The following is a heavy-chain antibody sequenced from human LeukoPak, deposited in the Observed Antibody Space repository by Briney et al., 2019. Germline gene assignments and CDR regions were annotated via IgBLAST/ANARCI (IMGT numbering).Heavy chain of an antibody. CDR1: GFTFSSYG. Sequence: PGGSLRLSCAASGFTFSSYGMHWVRQAPGKGLEWVAVISYDGSNKYYADSVKGRFTISRDNSKNMLHLQMNSLRAEDTAVYYCARDLGTMVRGGFDHWGQGTLVTVSS. V-gene: IGHV3-30*03. CDR2: ISYDGSNK. J-gene: IGHJ4*02. D-gene: IGHD3-10*01. CDR3: ARDLGTMVRGGFDH.